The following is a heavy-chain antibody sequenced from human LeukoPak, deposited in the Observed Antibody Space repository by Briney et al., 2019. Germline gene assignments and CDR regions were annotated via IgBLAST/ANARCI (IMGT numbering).Heavy chain of an antibody. Sequence: SETLSLTCTVSGGSVSSGSYYWRWIRQPPGKGLEWIGYIYYSGSTNYNPSLKSRVTISVDTSKNQFSLKLSSVTAADTAVYYCARSDKGYYGSGSRTFDYWGQGTLVTVSS. D-gene: IGHD3-10*01. J-gene: IGHJ4*02. CDR1: GGSVSSGSYY. V-gene: IGHV4-61*01. CDR2: IYYSGST. CDR3: ARSDKGYYGSGSRTFDY.